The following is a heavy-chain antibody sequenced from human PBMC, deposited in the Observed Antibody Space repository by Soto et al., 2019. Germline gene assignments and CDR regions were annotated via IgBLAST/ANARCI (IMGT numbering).Heavy chain of an antibody. CDR1: GGSISSSSYY. Sequence: SETLSLTCTVSGGSISSSSYYWGWIRQPPGKGLEWIGSIYYSGSTYYNPSLKSRVTISVDTSKNQFSLKLSSVTAADTAVYYCARQLYSSGWPDVDSWGQGTLVTVSS. CDR3: ARQLYSSGWPDVDS. CDR2: IYYSGST. V-gene: IGHV4-39*01. J-gene: IGHJ4*02. D-gene: IGHD6-19*01.